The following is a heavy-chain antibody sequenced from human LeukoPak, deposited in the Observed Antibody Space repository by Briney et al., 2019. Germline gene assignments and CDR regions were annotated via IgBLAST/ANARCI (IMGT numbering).Heavy chain of an antibody. CDR2: INTDGTVT. V-gene: IGHV3-74*01. CDR1: GFTFSKYW. CDR3: ATKQWLAPPPDS. J-gene: IGHJ4*02. D-gene: IGHD6-19*01. Sequence: GGSLRLSWAASGFTFSKYWMLWVRQAPGKGLESVSRINTDGTVTTYADSVKGRFTVSRDNADNTMFLQMNSVRDEDTAVYYCATKQWLAPPPDSWGQGTPVTVSS.